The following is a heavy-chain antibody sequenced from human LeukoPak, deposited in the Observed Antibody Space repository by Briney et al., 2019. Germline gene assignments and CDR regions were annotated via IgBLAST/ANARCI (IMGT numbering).Heavy chain of an antibody. CDR1: GYSFTNYW. J-gene: IGHJ4*02. CDR2: IYPGDSDT. CDR3: ARPPTDGDFDY. V-gene: IGHV5-51*01. Sequence: GESLKISCKGSGYSFTNYWIGWVRQMPGKGLEWMGIIYPGDSDTRYSPSFQGQVTISADKSINTAYLQWTSLKASDTAMYYCARPPTDGDFDYWGQGTLVTVSS. D-gene: IGHD4-17*01.